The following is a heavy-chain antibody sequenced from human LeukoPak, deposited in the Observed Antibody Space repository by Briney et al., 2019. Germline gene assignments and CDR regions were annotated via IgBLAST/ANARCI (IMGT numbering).Heavy chain of an antibody. V-gene: IGHV3-23*01. D-gene: IGHD1-7*01. CDR3: AKRRGLELTYYYHMDV. CDR2: ISGSGGST. Sequence: PGGSLRLSCAASGFTFSSYGMSWVRQAPGKGLEGVSAISGSGGSTYYADSVKGRFTISRDNSKNTLYLQMNSLRADDTAVYYCAKRRGLELTYYYHMDVWGKGTTVTVSS. CDR1: GFTFSSYG. J-gene: IGHJ6*03.